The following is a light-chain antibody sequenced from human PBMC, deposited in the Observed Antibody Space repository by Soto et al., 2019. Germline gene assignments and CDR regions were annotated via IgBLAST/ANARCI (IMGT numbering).Light chain of an antibody. J-gene: IGKJ1*01. CDR3: QQYDNLPPWT. V-gene: IGKV1-33*01. CDR1: QDISNY. Sequence: DIQMTQSPSSLSASVGDRVTITCQASQDISNYLKWYQQKPGKAPKLLIYDASNLETGVPSRFSRSGSGTDFTFTISSLQHEDIDSYDCQQYDNLPPWTFGQGTKVEIK. CDR2: DAS.